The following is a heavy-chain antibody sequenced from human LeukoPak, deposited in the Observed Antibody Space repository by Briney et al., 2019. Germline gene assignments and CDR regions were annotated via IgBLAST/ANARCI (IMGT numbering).Heavy chain of an antibody. V-gene: IGHV4-39*01. CDR1: GDSISSSNHY. D-gene: IGHD3-9*01. CDR2: IYYSEST. CDR3: ARLAPRYFDWLTREFDI. J-gene: IGHJ3*02. Sequence: SETVSLTCTVSGDSISSSNHYWGWIRQPPGKGLEWIGSIYYSESTYYHPSLKSRVTISVDTSKNQFSLKLSSVTAADTAVYYCARLAPRYFDWLTREFDIWGQGTMVTVSS.